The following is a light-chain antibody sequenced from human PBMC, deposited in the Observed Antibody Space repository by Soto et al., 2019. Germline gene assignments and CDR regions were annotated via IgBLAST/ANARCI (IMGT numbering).Light chain of an antibody. CDR1: QSVSNNY. CDR2: GAS. Sequence: EFVFTQSPCTLPLSQGERATLSCRASQSVSNNYLAWYQQKPGQAPRLLIYGASNRATGIPARFRGSGSGTDFTLTISSLEPEDFAVYYCQQYGESPITFGQGTRLEIK. V-gene: IGKV3-20*01. CDR3: QQYGESPIT. J-gene: IGKJ5*01.